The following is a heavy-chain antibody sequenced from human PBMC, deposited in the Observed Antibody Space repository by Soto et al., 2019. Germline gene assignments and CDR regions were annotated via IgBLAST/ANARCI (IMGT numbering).Heavy chain of an antibody. V-gene: IGHV2-5*02. CDR2: IYWDDDK. D-gene: IGHD3-10*01. J-gene: IGHJ3*02. CDR3: AHILSGYNAFDI. Sequence: QITLKESGPTLVKPTQTLTLTCTFSGFSLSTSGVGVGWIRQPPGKALEWLALIYWDDDKRYSPSLKSRLTIPKDTSKNQVVLTMTTMDPVDTATYYCAHILSGYNAFDIWGQGTMVTVSS. CDR1: GFSLSTSGVG.